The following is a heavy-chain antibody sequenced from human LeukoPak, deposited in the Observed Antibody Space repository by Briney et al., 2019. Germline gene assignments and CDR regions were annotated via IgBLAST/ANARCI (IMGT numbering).Heavy chain of an antibody. CDR1: GGSISSYY. Sequence: PSETLSLTCTVSGGSISSYYWSWIRQPPGKGLEWIGYIYYSGSTNYNPSLKSRVTISVDTSKNQFSLKLSSVTAADTAVYSCARAQPFNWNYLGVNWFDPWGQGTLVTVSS. J-gene: IGHJ5*02. CDR2: IYYSGST. D-gene: IGHD1-7*01. CDR3: ARAQPFNWNYLGVNWFDP. V-gene: IGHV4-59*01.